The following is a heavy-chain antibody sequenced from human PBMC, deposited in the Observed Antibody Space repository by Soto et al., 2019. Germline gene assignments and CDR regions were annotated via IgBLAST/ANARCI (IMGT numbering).Heavy chain of an antibody. CDR1: GGSISSYY. D-gene: IGHD2-15*01. CDR2: IYYSGST. CDR3: AKGGGCSGGSCALNWFDP. Sequence: SETLSLTCTVSGGSISSYYWSWIRQPPGKGLEWIGYIYYSGSTNYNPSLESRLTISVDTSKNQFSLKLSSVTAADTAVYYCAKGGGCSGGSCALNWFDPWGQGTLVTVSS. J-gene: IGHJ5*02. V-gene: IGHV4-59*01.